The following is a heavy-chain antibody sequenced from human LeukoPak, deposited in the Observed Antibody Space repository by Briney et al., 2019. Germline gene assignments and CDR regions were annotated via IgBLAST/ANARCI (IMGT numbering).Heavy chain of an antibody. Sequence: SETLSLTCTVSGGSISSYYWSWIRQPPGKGLEWIGRIYTSGSTNYNPSLKSRVTISVDTSKNQFSLKLSSVTAADTAVYYCARDAGIVGDNFMAYYYYYMDVWGKGTTVTVSS. D-gene: IGHD1-26*01. CDR3: ARDAGIVGDNFMAYYYYYMDV. V-gene: IGHV4-4*08. CDR2: IYTSGST. J-gene: IGHJ6*03. CDR1: GGSISSYY.